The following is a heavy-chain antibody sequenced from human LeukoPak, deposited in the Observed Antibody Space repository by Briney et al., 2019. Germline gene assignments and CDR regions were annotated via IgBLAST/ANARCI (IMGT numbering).Heavy chain of an antibody. Sequence: SQTLSLTCAVSGGSISSGGYSWSWIRQPPGKGLEWIGYIYHSGNTYYNPSLKSRVTISVDRSKNQFSLKLSSVTAADTAVYCCARVGRGITPAYWGQGTLVTVSS. CDR2: IYHSGNT. D-gene: IGHD3-10*01. CDR1: GGSISSGGYS. J-gene: IGHJ4*02. V-gene: IGHV4-30-2*01. CDR3: ARVGRGITPAY.